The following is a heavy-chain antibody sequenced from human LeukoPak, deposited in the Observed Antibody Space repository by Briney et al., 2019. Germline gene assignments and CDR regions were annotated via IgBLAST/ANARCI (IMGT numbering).Heavy chain of an antibody. J-gene: IGHJ4*02. V-gene: IGHV4-39*01. CDR2: FYYSGST. CDR3: TTTTRGWYGVGDY. CDR1: GGSISSSTYY. Sequence: ASETLSLTCTVSGGSISSSTYYWGWIRQPPGKGLERIGSFYYSGSTYYNASLKSRVTISVDTSKNQFSLKLSSVTAADTAVYYCTTTTRGWYGVGDYWGQGTLVTVSS. D-gene: IGHD6-19*01.